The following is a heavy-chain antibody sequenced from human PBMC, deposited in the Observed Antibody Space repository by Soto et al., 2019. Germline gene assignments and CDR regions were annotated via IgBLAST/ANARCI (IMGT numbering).Heavy chain of an antibody. CDR2: ISGSGGST. J-gene: IGHJ4*02. Sequence: HPGGSLRLSCAASGFTFSSYAVSWVRQAPGKGLEWVSAISGSGGSTYYADSVKGRFTISRDNSKNTLYLQMNSLRAEDTAVYYCAKENGYSSSWFEFDYWGQGTLVTVSS. D-gene: IGHD6-13*01. CDR1: GFTFSSYA. CDR3: AKENGYSSSWFEFDY. V-gene: IGHV3-23*01.